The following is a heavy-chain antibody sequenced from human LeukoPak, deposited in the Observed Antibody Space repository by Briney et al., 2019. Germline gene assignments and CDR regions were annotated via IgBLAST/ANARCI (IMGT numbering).Heavy chain of an antibody. CDR3: ARSCSSTSCSFDY. V-gene: IGHV4-4*09. D-gene: IGHD2-2*01. CDR1: GGSISSYY. J-gene: IGHJ4*02. Sequence: SETLSLTCTVSGGSISSYYWSWIRQPPGKGLEWIGYIYTSGSTNYNPSLKSRVTISVDTSKNQFSPKLSSVTAADTAVYYCARSCSSTSCSFDYWGQGTLVTVSS. CDR2: IYTSGST.